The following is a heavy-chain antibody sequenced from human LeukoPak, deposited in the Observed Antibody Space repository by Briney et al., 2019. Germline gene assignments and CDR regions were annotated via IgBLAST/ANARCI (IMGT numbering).Heavy chain of an antibody. D-gene: IGHD1-14*01. CDR3: AKDIGVGITPTFDY. Sequence: GGSLRLSCAASGFTFNNYAMHWVRQAPGKGLEWVSGISWNSGSIGYADSVKGRFTISRDNAKNSLYLQMNSLRAEDTALYYCAKDIGVGITPTFDYWGQGTLVTVSS. CDR1: GFTFNNYA. V-gene: IGHV3-9*01. J-gene: IGHJ4*02. CDR2: ISWNSGSI.